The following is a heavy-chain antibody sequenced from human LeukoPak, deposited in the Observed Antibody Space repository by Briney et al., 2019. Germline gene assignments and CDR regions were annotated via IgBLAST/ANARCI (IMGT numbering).Heavy chain of an antibody. CDR2: IWYDGSNK. Sequence: PGGSLRLSCAASGFTFSSYGMHWVRQAPGKGLEWGAVIWYDGSNKYYADSVKGRFTISRDNSKNTLYLQMNSLRAEDTAVYYCARAPAPLDSSAPMPYYFDYWGQGTPVTVSS. D-gene: IGHD3-22*01. V-gene: IGHV3-33*01. CDR1: GFTFSSYG. CDR3: ARAPAPLDSSAPMPYYFDY. J-gene: IGHJ4*02.